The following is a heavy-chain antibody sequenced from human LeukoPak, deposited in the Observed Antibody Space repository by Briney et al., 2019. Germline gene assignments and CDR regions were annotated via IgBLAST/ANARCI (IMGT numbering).Heavy chain of an antibody. CDR3: ARDAQRGFDYSNSLEY. D-gene: IGHD4-11*01. CDR2: IWSDASNR. CDR1: GFTFSSYS. J-gene: IGHJ4*01. V-gene: IGHV3-33*08. Sequence: PGGSLRLSCAASGFTFSSYSMNWVRQAPGKGLEWVAVIWSDASNRFYAGSVRGRFTISRDNSQNTLFLQMNSLRAEDTAMYYCARDAQRGFDYSNSLEYWGHGTLVTVSS.